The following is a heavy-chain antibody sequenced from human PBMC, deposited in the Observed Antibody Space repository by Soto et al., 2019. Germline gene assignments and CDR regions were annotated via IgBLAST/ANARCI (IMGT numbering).Heavy chain of an antibody. CDR1: GGSIRNYY. D-gene: IGHD6-6*01. Sequence: SETLSLTCTVSGGSIRNYYWSWIRQPPGKGLEWIGYIYYSGTTNYNRSLKSRVTISVDTSKNQFSLRLTSVTAADTAVYYCARVGSRSSWVSIDYWGQGTLVTVSS. J-gene: IGHJ4*02. CDR3: ARVGSRSSWVSIDY. CDR2: IYYSGTT. V-gene: IGHV4-59*01.